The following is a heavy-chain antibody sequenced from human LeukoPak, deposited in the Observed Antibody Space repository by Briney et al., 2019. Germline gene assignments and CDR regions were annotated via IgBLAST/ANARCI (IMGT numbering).Heavy chain of an antibody. V-gene: IGHV1-8*01. J-gene: IGHJ4*02. CDR1: GYTFTSYD. CDR3: TRGFIAAAAYYFDS. CDR2: MNPNSDNT. Sequence: ASVKVSCKTSGYTFTSYDINWVRQATGQGLEWMGWMNPNSDNTGYAQKFQGRVTMTSDTSISTANMELSGLRSEDTAVYYCTRGFIAAAAYYFDSWGQGTLVTVSS. D-gene: IGHD6-13*01.